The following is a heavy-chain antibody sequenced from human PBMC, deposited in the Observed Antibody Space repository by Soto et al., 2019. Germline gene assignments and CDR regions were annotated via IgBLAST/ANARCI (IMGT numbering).Heavy chain of an antibody. J-gene: IGHJ4*02. V-gene: IGHV3-7*01. D-gene: IGHD3-9*01. CDR2: INQDGSKK. CDR3: ARDRGRDMLTGVHTRDDYPSFDY. Sequence: EVQMVESGGGWVHPGGSRRLSCPAPGFPLGSYGMDWVRQPPGRGLEWGANINQDGSKKSYVKSVTGRFTISRDNAKNSLYMQMNSLGAEDKAVYYCARDRGRDMLTGVHTRDDYPSFDYWGQGTLVTVSS. CDR1: GFPLGSYG.